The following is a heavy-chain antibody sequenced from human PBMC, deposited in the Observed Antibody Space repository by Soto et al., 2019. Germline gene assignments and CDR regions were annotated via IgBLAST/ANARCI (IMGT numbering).Heavy chain of an antibody. CDR1: GFNFGTYA. D-gene: IGHD1-1*01. CDR2: IAYDGINT. Sequence: QVHLVESGGGVVQPGRSLRLSCVASGFNFGTYAIHWVRQAPGTGLQWVALIAYDGINTYYADSVKGRFTISRDNSKNTLHLQMNGLRPEDTGVYFCARVTPGNNLYDFSGLDVWGQGTSVTVSS. J-gene: IGHJ6*02. V-gene: IGHV3-30-3*01. CDR3: ARVTPGNNLYDFSGLDV.